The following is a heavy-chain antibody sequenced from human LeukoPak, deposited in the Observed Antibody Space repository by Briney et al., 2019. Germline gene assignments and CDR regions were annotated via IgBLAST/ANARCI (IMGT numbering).Heavy chain of an antibody. CDR1: GFTFSNYW. CDR2: IKQDGSEK. J-gene: IGHJ4*02. Sequence: GGSLRLSRATSGFTFSNYWMIWVRQAPGKGLEWVANIKQDGSEKYYADSVRGRFTISRDNAKNSLYLQMNSLRAEDTAMYYCTRDSGTIPPGDYWGQGTLVTVSS. V-gene: IGHV3-7*01. CDR3: TRDSGTIPPGDY. D-gene: IGHD2-21*01.